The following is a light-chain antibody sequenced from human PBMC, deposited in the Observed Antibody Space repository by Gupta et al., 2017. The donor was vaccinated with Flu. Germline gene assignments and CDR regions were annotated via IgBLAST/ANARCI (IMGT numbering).Light chain of an antibody. CDR1: SSNIGAGYD. V-gene: IGLV1-40*01. Sequence: QSVLTQPPSVSGAPGQRVTISCTGSSSNIGAGYDVYWYQQLPGTAPKLLIYGNNNRPSGVPDRFSGSKSGTSASLAITGLQAEDEADYYCQSYDSSLRGWVFGGGSKLTVL. CDR2: GNN. CDR3: QSYDSSLRGWV. J-gene: IGLJ3*02.